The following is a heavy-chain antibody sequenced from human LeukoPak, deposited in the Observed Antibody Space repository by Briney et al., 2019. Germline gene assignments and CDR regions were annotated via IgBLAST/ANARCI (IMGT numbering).Heavy chain of an antibody. D-gene: IGHD3-10*01. CDR1: GGSISSSSYY. J-gene: IGHJ4*02. CDR3: ARDRGFGESNFDY. CDR2: IYYSGST. Sequence: SETLSLTCTVSGGSISSSSYYWGWIRQPPGKGLEWIGSIYYSGSTYYNPSLKSRVTISVDTSKNQFSLKLSSVTAADTAVYYCARDRGFGESNFDYWGQGTLVTVSS. V-gene: IGHV4-39*07.